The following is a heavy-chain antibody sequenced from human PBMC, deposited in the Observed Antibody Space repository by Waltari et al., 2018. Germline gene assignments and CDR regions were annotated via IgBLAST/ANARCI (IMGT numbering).Heavy chain of an antibody. V-gene: IGHV3-23*04. CDR1: GFTFSSHA. J-gene: IGHJ4*02. CDR2: ISYSGEST. CDR3: TEGADYGDPRGY. Sequence: EVQLVESGGDLVEPGGSLRVSCAGSGFTFSSHAMSWVRQAPGKGLEWVSGISYSGESTYYADAVNGRFTISRDNSKSTLYLQMNSLRAEDTATYYCTEGADYGDPRGYWGQGTLVTVSS. D-gene: IGHD4-17*01.